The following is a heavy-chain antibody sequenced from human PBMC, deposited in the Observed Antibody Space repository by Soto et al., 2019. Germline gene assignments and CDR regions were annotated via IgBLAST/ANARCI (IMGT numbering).Heavy chain of an antibody. CDR2: IYYSGSP. CDR1: GGSISGLTYN. Sequence: QLQLPESGPGLVKPSETLSLPCTVSGGSISGLTYNWGWIRQPPGQGLQWIGSIYYSGSPYYNPSLKGRVTLSVDTTKNQFSLRLTSVTAADTAVYYCARHTMTTVTTFDCWGQGALVTVSS. J-gene: IGHJ4*02. CDR3: ARHTMTTVTTFDC. D-gene: IGHD4-17*01. V-gene: IGHV4-39*01.